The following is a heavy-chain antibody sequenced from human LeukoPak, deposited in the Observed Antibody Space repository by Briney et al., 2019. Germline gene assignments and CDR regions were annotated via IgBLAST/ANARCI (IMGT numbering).Heavy chain of an antibody. Sequence: GGSLRLSCAASGFTFSSYAMSWVRQAPGKGLEWVANIKQDGSETYYVDSVKGRFIISRDNAKNSLYLQMNSLRAEDTAVYYCARDWYSGSYYFDYWGQGTLVTVSS. J-gene: IGHJ4*02. D-gene: IGHD1-26*01. CDR3: ARDWYSGSYYFDY. V-gene: IGHV3-7*01. CDR1: GFTFSSYA. CDR2: IKQDGSET.